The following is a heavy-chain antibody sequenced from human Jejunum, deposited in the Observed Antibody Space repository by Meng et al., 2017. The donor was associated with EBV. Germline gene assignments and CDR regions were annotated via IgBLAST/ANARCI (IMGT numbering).Heavy chain of an antibody. J-gene: IGHJ4*02. CDR1: GGSVSSGGYY. CDR3: ARDQNGSYFAY. Sequence: QWQLQGPGPGLVKPSETLSLTCTVSGGSVSSGGYYWSWIRQPPGKGLEWIGYIYNSESTNYKSSLKSRVTISADTSKNQFSLRLSSVTAADTAVYYCARDQNGSYFAYWGQGTLVTVSS. V-gene: IGHV4-61*08. D-gene: IGHD1-26*01. CDR2: IYNSEST.